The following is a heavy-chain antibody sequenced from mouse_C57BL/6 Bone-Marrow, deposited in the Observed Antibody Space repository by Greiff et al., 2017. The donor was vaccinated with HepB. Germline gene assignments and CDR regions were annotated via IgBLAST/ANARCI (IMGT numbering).Heavy chain of an antibody. CDR1: GFNIKDYY. V-gene: IGHV14-1*01. CDR3: TTGDTTVVRAY. Sequence: VQLKESGAELVRPGASVKLSCTASGFNIKDYYMHWVKQRPEQGLEWIGRIDPEDGETEYAPKFQGKATMTADTSSNTAYLQLSSLTSEDTAVYYCTTGDTTVVRAYWGQGTLVTVSA. CDR2: IDPEDGET. D-gene: IGHD1-1*01. J-gene: IGHJ3*01.